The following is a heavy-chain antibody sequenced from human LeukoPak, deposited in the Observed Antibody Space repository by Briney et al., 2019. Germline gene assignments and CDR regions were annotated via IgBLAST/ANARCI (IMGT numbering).Heavy chain of an antibody. V-gene: IGHV3-11*01. CDR1: GFTFSDYY. Sequence: PGGSLRLSCEASGFTFSDYYMYWIRQAPGKGLEWVSYISSTGYSTYYADSVKGRFTISRDNAKNSLNLQMRNLRVEDTASYYCARDRLTMVRGAMGYWGQGTLVTVSS. CDR2: ISSTGYST. CDR3: ARDRLTMVRGAMGY. D-gene: IGHD3-10*01. J-gene: IGHJ4*02.